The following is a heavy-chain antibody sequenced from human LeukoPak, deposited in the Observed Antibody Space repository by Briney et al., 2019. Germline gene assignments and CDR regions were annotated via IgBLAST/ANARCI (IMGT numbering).Heavy chain of an antibody. D-gene: IGHD1-20*01. J-gene: IGHJ3*02. CDR2: ISRDGSNT. Sequence: GGSLRLSCAASGFTFSSYWMHWARQAPGKELVWVSHISRDGSNTNYADSVKGRFTISRDNAKNTLSLEMNSLRAEDTGVYYCARAVIGTTSAAFDIWGQGTMITVSS. CDR3: ARAVIGTTSAAFDI. CDR1: GFTFSSYW. V-gene: IGHV3-74*01.